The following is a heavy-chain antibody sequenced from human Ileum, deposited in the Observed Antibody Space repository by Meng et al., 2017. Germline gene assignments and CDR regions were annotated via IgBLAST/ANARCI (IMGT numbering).Heavy chain of an antibody. CDR1: GDSITSYN. CDR3: ARVHGGNSVPWFDP. CDR2: IYYSGST. Sequence: SETLSLTCTVSGDSITSYNWSWIRQPPGKGLEWIAYIYYSGSTNYNPSLKSRVTISVDTSKNQFSLKLSSVTAADTAVYYCARVHGGNSVPWFDPWGQGTLVTVSS. V-gene: IGHV4-59*01. D-gene: IGHD4-23*01. J-gene: IGHJ5*02.